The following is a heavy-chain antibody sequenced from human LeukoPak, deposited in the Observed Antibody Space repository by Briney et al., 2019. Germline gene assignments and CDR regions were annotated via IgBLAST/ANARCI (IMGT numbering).Heavy chain of an antibody. CDR2: ISYDGSNE. D-gene: IGHD3-10*01. J-gene: IGHJ4*02. V-gene: IGHV3-30*03. CDR3: ARDLHGSGSSD. Sequence: PGGSLRPSCAASGFTFSSYGMHCVRQAPGKGLEWVAVISYDGSNEYYADSVKGRFTISRDNSKNTLNLQMNSLRAEDTAVYYCARDLHGSGSSDWGQGTLVTVSS. CDR1: GFTFSSYG.